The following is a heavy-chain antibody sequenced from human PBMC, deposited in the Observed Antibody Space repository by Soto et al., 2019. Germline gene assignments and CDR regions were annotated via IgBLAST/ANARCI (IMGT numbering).Heavy chain of an antibody. J-gene: IGHJ3*02. CDR3: ARELWFGELWDAFDI. CDR2: IYTSGST. V-gene: IGHV4-4*07. Sequence: QVQLQESGPGLVKPSETLSLTCTVSGGSISSYYWSWIRQPAGKGLEWIGRIYTSGSTNYNPSLKGRVTMPEDTSKNQFSRKLSSVTAADTAVYYGARELWFGELWDAFDIWGQGTMVTVSS. CDR1: GGSISSYY. D-gene: IGHD3-10*01.